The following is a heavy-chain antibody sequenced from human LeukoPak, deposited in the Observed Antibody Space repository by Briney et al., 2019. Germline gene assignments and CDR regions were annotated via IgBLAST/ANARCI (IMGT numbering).Heavy chain of an antibody. Sequence: SETLSLTCAVSAYSITSGYYWGWIRQPPGKGLEWIGNIYHSGSTYYNPSLKSRVTISVDTSKNQFSLRLTSVTAAHTAVYYCARRYYYAGSTYSYAFDLWGQGTIVTVSS. J-gene: IGHJ3*01. CDR2: IYHSGST. CDR1: AYSITSGYY. CDR3: ARRYYYAGSTYSYAFDL. D-gene: IGHD3-22*01. V-gene: IGHV4-38-2*01.